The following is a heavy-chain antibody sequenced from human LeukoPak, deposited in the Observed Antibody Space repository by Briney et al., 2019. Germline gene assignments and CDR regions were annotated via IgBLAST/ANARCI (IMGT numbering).Heavy chain of an antibody. Sequence: SETLSLTCTVSGGSISSYYWSWIRQPAGKGLEWIGRIYTSGSTNYNPSLKSRVTMSVDTSKNQFSLKLSSVTAADTAVYYCAREDMTYYDFWSGYASFDYWGQGTLVTVSS. CDR3: AREDMTYYDFWSGYASFDY. V-gene: IGHV4-4*07. CDR1: GGSISSYY. CDR2: IYTSGST. D-gene: IGHD3-3*01. J-gene: IGHJ4*02.